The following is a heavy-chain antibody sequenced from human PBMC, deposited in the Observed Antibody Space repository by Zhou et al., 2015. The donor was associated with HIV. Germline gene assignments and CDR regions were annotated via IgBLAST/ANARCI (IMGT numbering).Heavy chain of an antibody. CDR3: TRVRLPGRHFDWLVSPVAY. CDR2: VSFDGRSA. Sequence: EIQVVQSGGDLVRPGGSLRLSCTGSGFIFQNYVYHWVRHVPGKGLVWVSRVSFDGRSADYADAVQGRFTVSRDNSKKTLYLQMNHLRVEDSGIYHCTRVRLPGRHFDWLVSPVAYWGQGTQVTVSS. V-gene: IGHV3-74*01. D-gene: IGHD3-9*01. CDR1: GFIFQNYV. J-gene: IGHJ4*02.